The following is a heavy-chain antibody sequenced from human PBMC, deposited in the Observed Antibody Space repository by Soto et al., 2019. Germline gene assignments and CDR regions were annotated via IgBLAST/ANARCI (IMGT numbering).Heavy chain of an antibody. Sequence: QVQLVQSGAEVKKPGSSVTVSCKTSGGTFSKDAINWVRQAPGQGLEWMGLLIPVFGSPIYAQKFQGRIRITPVESTSTDFMDLSSLRSEDTAVYYCTRVLGYTFEPGKTRYYAMDVWGQGTTVSVSS. CDR2: LIPVFGSP. CDR1: GGTFSKDA. CDR3: TRVLGYTFEPGKTRYYAMDV. V-gene: IGHV1-69*01. D-gene: IGHD5-18*01. J-gene: IGHJ6*02.